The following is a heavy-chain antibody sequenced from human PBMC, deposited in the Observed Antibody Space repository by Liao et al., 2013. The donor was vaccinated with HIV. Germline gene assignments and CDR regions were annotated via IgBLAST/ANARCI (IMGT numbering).Heavy chain of an antibody. CDR2: IYYSGST. CDR3: ARGGDYYYYMDV. D-gene: IGHD1-26*01. J-gene: IGHJ6*03. V-gene: IGHV4-59*01. CDR1: GGSISSYY. Sequence: QVQLQESGPGLVKPSETLSLTCTVSGGSISSYYWSWIRQPPGKGLEWIGYIYYSGSTKYNPSLKSRFTISVDTSKNQFSLKLSSVTAADTAVYYCARGGDYYYYMDVWGERGRQSPSP.